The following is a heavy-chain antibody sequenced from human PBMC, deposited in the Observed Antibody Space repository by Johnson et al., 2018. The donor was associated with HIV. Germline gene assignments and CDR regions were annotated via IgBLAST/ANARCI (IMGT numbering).Heavy chain of an antibody. J-gene: IGHJ3*02. CDR1: GFTFSSYW. CDR3: ARDSSFYGDSAFDI. Sequence: VQLVESGGGLVQPGGSLRLSCAASGFTFSSYWMSWVRQAPGKGLEWVANIKQDGSEKYYVDSVKGLFTISRDNAKNSLYLQMNSLRAEDTAVYYCARDSSFYGDSAFDICGQGTMVTVSS. D-gene: IGHD4-17*01. V-gene: IGHV3-7*01. CDR2: IKQDGSEK.